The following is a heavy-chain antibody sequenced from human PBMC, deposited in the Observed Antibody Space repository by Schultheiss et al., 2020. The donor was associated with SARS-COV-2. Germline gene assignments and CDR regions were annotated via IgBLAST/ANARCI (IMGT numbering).Heavy chain of an antibody. CDR2: IGTAGDP. D-gene: IGHD6-19*01. CDR1: GFTFSSYD. J-gene: IGHJ3*02. CDR3: AGGGWLYGAFDI. Sequence: GESLKISCAASGFTFSSYDMHWVRQATGKGLEWVSAIGTAGDPYYPGSVKGRFTISRDNAKNSLYLQMNSLRAEDTAVYYCAGGGWLYGAFDIWGQGTMVTVSS. V-gene: IGHV3-13*05.